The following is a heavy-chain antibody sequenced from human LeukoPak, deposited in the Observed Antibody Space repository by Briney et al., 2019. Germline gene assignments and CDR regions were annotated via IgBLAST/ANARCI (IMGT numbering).Heavy chain of an antibody. V-gene: IGHV4-30-2*01. Sequence: SQTLSLTCAVSGRSISSGGYSWSWIRQPPGKGLEWIGYIYHSGSTYYNPSLKSRVTISVDRSKNQFSLKLSSVTAADTAVYYCAGIGYSSSWYYFDYWGQGTLVTVSS. D-gene: IGHD6-13*01. J-gene: IGHJ4*02. CDR3: AGIGYSSSWYYFDY. CDR1: GRSISSGGYS. CDR2: IYHSGST.